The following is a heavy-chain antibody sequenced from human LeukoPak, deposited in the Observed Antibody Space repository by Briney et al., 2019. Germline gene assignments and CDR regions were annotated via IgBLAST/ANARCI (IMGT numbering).Heavy chain of an antibody. CDR1: GYSFTSYW. V-gene: IGHV5-51*01. CDR2: IYPGDSDT. D-gene: IGHD5-24*01. CDR3: ARLGLGDGYNSDHYYYYYYGMDV. Sequence: GESLKISCKGSGYSFTSYWIGWVRQMPGKGLEWMGIIYPGDSDTRYSPSFQGQVTISADKSISTAYLQWSSLKASDTAMYYCARLGLGDGYNSDHYYYYYYGMDVWGQGTTVTVSS. J-gene: IGHJ6*02.